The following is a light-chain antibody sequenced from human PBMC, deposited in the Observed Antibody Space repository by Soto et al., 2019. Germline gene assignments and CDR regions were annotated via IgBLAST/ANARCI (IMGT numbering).Light chain of an antibody. CDR1: SSDVGGYNL. V-gene: IGLV2-23*01. CDR3: CSYASSSQNYV. J-gene: IGLJ1*01. Sequence: QSALTQPASVSGSPGQPITISCTGTSSDVGGYNLVSWYQQHPGKAPKLIIYHGSKRPSGVSVRFSGSKSGNTASLAISGLQAEDEADYYCCSYASSSQNYVFGPGTKLTVL. CDR2: HGS.